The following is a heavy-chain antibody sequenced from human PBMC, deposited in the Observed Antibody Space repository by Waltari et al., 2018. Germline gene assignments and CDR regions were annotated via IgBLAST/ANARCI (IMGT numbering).Heavy chain of an antibody. D-gene: IGHD6-6*01. CDR3: ASRIAARPLYYYFDY. Sequence: QLQLQESGPGLVKPSETLSPTCTVSGGSISSSSYYWGWLRQPPGKGLEWIVSIYSSGSTYYNPSLKSRVTISVDTSKNQFSLKLSSVTAADTAVYYCASRIAARPLYYYFDYWGQGTLVTVSS. J-gene: IGHJ4*02. V-gene: IGHV4-39*01. CDR1: GGSISSSSYY. CDR2: IYSSGST.